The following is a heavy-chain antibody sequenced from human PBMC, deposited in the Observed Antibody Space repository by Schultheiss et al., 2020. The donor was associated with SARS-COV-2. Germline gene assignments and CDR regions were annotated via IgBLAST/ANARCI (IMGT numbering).Heavy chain of an antibody. D-gene: IGHD6-13*01. CDR1: GGSISSGDYY. Sequence: SETLSLTCTVSGGSISSGDYYWSWIRQPPGKGLEWIGYIYYSGSTYYNPSLKSRVTISVDTSKNQFSLTLRSVTAADTAMYYCTRVWYSSSPFDPWGQGTLVTVSS. J-gene: IGHJ5*02. V-gene: IGHV4-30-4*01. CDR2: IYYSGST. CDR3: TRVWYSSSPFDP.